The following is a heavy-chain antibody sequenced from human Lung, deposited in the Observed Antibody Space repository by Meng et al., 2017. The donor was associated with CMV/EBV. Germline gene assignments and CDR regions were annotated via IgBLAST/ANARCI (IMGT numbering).Heavy chain of an antibody. Sequence: ASXXVSXKASGDTFTGYYIHWVRQAPGQGLEWMGWINPKSGDTNYAQKFQGRVSMTRDTSITTGYMELRSLRSDDTAVYYCAREQAGDYGSGQDAFDIWGQGTXVTVSS. CDR1: GDTFTGYY. V-gene: IGHV1-2*02. J-gene: IGHJ3*02. D-gene: IGHD3-10*01. CDR3: AREQAGDYGSGQDAFDI. CDR2: INPKSGDT.